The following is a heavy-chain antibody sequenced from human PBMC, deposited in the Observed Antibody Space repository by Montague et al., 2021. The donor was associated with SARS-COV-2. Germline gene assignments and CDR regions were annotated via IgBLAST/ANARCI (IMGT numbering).Heavy chain of an antibody. CDR1: GGSISSYY. CDR3: ARGDVEMATIKSGGPFYHFDY. CDR2: IYYSGST. J-gene: IGHJ4*02. V-gene: IGHV4-59*13. Sequence: SETLSLTCTVSGGSISSYYWGWIRHPPGKGLEWIGYIYYSGSTNXNPSLKSPVTISVDTSKNQFSLKLSSVTAADTAVYYCARGDVEMATIKSGGPFYHFDYWGQGTLVTVSS. D-gene: IGHD5-24*01.